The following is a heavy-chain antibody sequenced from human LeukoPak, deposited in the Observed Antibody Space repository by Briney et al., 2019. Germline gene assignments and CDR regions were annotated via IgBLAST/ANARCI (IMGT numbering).Heavy chain of an antibody. Sequence: GASVRVSCKASGYTFTSYDINWVRQAPGQGVEWRGWMNPNSANTGYAQKFQGRVTMTRNTSISTAYMELSSLGSEDTAVYYCARAHYDILTGYDDAFDIWGQGTMVTVSS. CDR2: MNPNSANT. CDR1: GYTFTSYD. D-gene: IGHD3-9*01. CDR3: ARAHYDILTGYDDAFDI. V-gene: IGHV1-8*01. J-gene: IGHJ3*02.